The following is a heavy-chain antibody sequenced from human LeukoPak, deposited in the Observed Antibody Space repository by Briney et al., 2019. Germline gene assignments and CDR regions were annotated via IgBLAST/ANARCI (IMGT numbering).Heavy chain of an antibody. J-gene: IGHJ6*03. Sequence: ASVKVSCKASGGTFSSYAISWVRQAPGQGLEWMGRIIPIFGTANHAQKFQGRVTITTDESASTAYMELSSLRSEDTAVYYCARDLVIAPKQNYYYYYMDVWGKGTTVTVSS. CDR3: ARDLVIAPKQNYYYYYMDV. CDR2: IIPIFGTA. D-gene: IGHD6-13*01. V-gene: IGHV1-69*05. CDR1: GGTFSSYA.